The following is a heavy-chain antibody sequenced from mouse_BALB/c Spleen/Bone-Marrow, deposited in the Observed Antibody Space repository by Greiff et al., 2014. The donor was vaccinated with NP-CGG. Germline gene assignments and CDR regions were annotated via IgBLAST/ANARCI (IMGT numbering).Heavy chain of an antibody. CDR1: GISITTGNYR. CDR3: ARFYGNYFDY. D-gene: IGHD2-1*01. V-gene: IGHV3-5*02. J-gene: IGHJ2*01. Sequence: DVQLQESGPGLVKPSQTVSLTCTVTGISITTGNYRWSWIRQFPGNKLEWIGYIYYSGTITYNLSLTSRTTITRDTSKNQFFLEMNSLTAEDTATYYCARFYGNYFDYWGQGTTLTVSS. CDR2: IYYSGTI.